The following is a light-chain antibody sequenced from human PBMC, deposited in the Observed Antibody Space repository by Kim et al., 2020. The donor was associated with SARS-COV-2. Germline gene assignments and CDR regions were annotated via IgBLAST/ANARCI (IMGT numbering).Light chain of an antibody. Sequence: EIVMTQSPATLPVSPGETVTLFCRASQAVSNNLAWYQQKPGQAPRLLIYSSSIRATDIPPRFSGSGSGTEFTLTISSLQSEDFAVYYCPPDNNWPPMYTFGQGPKLEF. J-gene: IGKJ2*01. CDR3: PPDNNWPPMYT. CDR2: SSS. V-gene: IGKV3-15*01. CDR1: QAVSNN.